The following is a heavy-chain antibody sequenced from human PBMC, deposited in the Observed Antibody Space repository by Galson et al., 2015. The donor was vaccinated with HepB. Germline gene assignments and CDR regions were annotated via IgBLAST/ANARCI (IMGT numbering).Heavy chain of an antibody. CDR3: AKDFSDTVTTLGAFDI. J-gene: IGHJ3*02. CDR1: GFTFSSYA. Sequence: SLRLSCAASGFTFSSYAMSWVRQAPGKGLEWVSAISGSGGSTYYADSVKGRFTISRDNSKNTLYPQMNSLRAEDTAVYYCAKDFSDTVTTLGAFDIWGQGTMVTVSS. CDR2: ISGSGGST. V-gene: IGHV3-23*01. D-gene: IGHD4-11*01.